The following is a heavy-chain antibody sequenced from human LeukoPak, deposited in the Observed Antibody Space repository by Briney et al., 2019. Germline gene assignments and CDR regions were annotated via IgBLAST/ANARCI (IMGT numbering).Heavy chain of an antibody. V-gene: IGHV3-7*03. D-gene: IGHD3-16*01. J-gene: IGHJ6*02. CDR3: ARGGGLDV. CDR1: GLIFSNYW. CDR2: INHNGNVN. Sequence: PGGSLRLSCAASGLIFSNYWMTWVRQAPGKGLEWVASINHNGNVNYYVDSVKGRFTISRDNAKNSLYLQMSNLRAEDTAVYFCARGGGLDVWGQGATVTVSS.